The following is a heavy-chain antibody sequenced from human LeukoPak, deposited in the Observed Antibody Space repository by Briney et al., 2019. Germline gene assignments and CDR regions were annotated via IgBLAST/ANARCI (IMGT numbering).Heavy chain of an antibody. D-gene: IGHD6-13*01. V-gene: IGHV4-34*01. CDR2: INHSGST. J-gene: IGHJ4*02. CDR3: ARLGLYTSSWYRYYYFDY. CDR1: GGSFNDYS. Sequence: SETLSLTCGVHGGSFNDYSWTWIRQSPGKGLEWIGEINHSGSTTYNPSLKSRFTMSVDASKNQISLRLSSVTAADTAVYCCARLGLYTSSWYRYYYFDYWGQGTLVTVSS.